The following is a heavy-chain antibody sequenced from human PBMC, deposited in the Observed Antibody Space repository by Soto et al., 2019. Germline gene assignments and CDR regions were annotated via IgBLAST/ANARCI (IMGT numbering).Heavy chain of an antibody. J-gene: IGHJ5*02. V-gene: IGHV1-2*02. D-gene: IGHD6-6*01. CDR1: GYTFIGYY. CDR2: INPNSGAT. Sequence: ASVKVSCKASGYTFIGYYMHWVRQAPPQGLEWMGWINPNSGATNYAQKFQARVTMTGDTSSSTVYMDLSRLRSDDTAVYSCTRDFALEYTTSSFWFGPWGQGTLVTVSS. CDR3: TRDFALEYTTSSFWFGP.